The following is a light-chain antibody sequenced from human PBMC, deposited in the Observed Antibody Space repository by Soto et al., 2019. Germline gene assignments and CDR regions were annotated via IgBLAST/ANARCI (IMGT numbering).Light chain of an antibody. V-gene: IGKV3-15*01. J-gene: IGKJ1*01. CDR1: QSVSSN. CDR3: QHYNNWPPWT. CDR2: GAS. Sequence: EIVMTQSPATLSVSPGERATFSCRASQSVSSNLAWYQQKPGQAPRLLIYGASIRATVIPARFSGSGSGTEFTLTISTLQSEDFAIYYCQHYNNWPPWTFGQGTKVDIK.